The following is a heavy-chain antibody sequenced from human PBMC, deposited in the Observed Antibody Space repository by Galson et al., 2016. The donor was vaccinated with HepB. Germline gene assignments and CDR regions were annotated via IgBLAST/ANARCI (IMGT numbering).Heavy chain of an antibody. V-gene: IGHV5-10-1*01. CDR2: IDPSDSYT. Sequence: QSGAEVTKPGESLRISCKGSGYSFTTYWISWVRQMPGKGLEWMGKIDPSDSYTNYNPSLQGHVTISADKSISTAYLQWSSLKASDTAMCYCARLAKYHGLGSYSYYNYWGQGTLVTVSS. CDR1: GYSFTTYW. J-gene: IGHJ4*02. D-gene: IGHD3-10*01. CDR3: ARLAKYHGLGSYSYYNY.